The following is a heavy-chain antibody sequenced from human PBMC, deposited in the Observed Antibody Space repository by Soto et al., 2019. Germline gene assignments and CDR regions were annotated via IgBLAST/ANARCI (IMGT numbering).Heavy chain of an antibody. D-gene: IGHD2-8*01. CDR1: GFTFSSYI. Sequence: GGSLRLCCAASGFTFSSYIMNWVRQAPGKGLEWVSSISSSSSYIYYADSVKGRFTISRDNAKNSLYLQMNSLRAEDTAVYYCARGPYQFIVLSWFDPWGQGTLVTVSS. CDR2: ISSSSSYI. CDR3: ARGPYQFIVLSWFDP. V-gene: IGHV3-21*01. J-gene: IGHJ5*02.